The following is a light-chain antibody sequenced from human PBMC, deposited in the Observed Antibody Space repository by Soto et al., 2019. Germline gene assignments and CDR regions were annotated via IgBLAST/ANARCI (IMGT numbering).Light chain of an antibody. V-gene: IGKV1-5*03. Sequence: GDRVTITCRASQNINTWLAWYQQKPGKAPNLLIYKASTLESGVPSRFSGSGSGTEFTLTISSVQPDDFATYYCQQYKSYPLTFGGGTKVDIK. CDR2: KAS. CDR3: QQYKSYPLT. J-gene: IGKJ4*01. CDR1: QNINTW.